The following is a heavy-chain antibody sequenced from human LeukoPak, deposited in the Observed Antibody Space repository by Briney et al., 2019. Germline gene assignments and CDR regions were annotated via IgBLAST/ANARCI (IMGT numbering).Heavy chain of an antibody. D-gene: IGHD6-19*01. CDR1: GXTFSNYN. CDR3: AKVRLGWGHPGDYYYYGMDV. J-gene: IGHJ6*02. Sequence: GGSLRLSCAASGXTFSNYNMNWVRQAPGKGLEWVAVISYDGSNKYYADSVKGRFTISRDNSKNTLYLQMNSLRAEDTAVYYCAKVRLGWGHPGDYYYYGMDVWGQGTTVTVSS. V-gene: IGHV3-30*18. CDR2: ISYDGSNK.